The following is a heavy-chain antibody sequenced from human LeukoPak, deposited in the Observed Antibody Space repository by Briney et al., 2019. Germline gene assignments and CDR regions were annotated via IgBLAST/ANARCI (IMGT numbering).Heavy chain of an antibody. Sequence: PSETLSLTCTVSGGSISSYYWSWIRQPPGKGLEWIGYIYYSGSTNYNPSLKSRVTISVDTSKKQFSLKLSSVTASDTAVYYCASQFYYDSRGYPAFDYWGQGTLVTVSS. CDR1: GGSISSYY. V-gene: IGHV4-59*08. J-gene: IGHJ4*02. CDR3: ASQFYYDSRGYPAFDY. CDR2: IYYSGST. D-gene: IGHD3-22*01.